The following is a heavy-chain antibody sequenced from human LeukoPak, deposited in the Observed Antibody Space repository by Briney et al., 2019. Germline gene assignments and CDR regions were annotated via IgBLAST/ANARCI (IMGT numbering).Heavy chain of an antibody. J-gene: IGHJ6*02. D-gene: IGHD3-3*02. CDR3: AKDLSHYYYYAMDV. V-gene: IGHV3-23*01. CDR2: ISGSGSST. Sequence: GGSLRLSCAASGFTFSTFAMSWVRQAPGEGLEWVSCISGSGSSTYYADSVKGRFSISRDNSKTTLYLHMNSLRAEDMAVYYCAKDLSHYYYYAMDVWGQGTTVTVSS. CDR1: GFTFSTFA.